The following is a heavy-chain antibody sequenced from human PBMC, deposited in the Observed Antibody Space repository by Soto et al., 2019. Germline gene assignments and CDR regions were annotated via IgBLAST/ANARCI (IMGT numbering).Heavy chain of an antibody. D-gene: IGHD1-26*01. CDR1: GCTFSSYA. V-gene: IGHV1-69*13. J-gene: IGHJ4*02. Sequence: SVKVSCKASGCTFSSYAISCVRQAPGQGLEWMGGIIPIFGTANYAQKFQGRVTITADESTSTAYMELSSLRSEDTAVYYCARSGGLGATAYWGQGTLVTVSS. CDR3: ARSGGLGATAY. CDR2: IIPIFGTA.